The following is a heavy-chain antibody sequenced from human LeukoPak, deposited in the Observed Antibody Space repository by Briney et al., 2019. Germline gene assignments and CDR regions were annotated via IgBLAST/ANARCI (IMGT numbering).Heavy chain of an antibody. CDR1: GFSFSDHH. CDR2: ISSSGTTI. Sequence: PGGSLRLSCAASGFSFSDHHMSWIRQPPGKGLEWVSYISSSGTTIYYADSVRGRFTVSRDNAKNSLYLQMDSLSAEDTAVYYCASLRGVNRWGQGTLVTVSS. J-gene: IGHJ4*02. D-gene: IGHD3-10*01. CDR3: ASLRGVNR. V-gene: IGHV3-11*01.